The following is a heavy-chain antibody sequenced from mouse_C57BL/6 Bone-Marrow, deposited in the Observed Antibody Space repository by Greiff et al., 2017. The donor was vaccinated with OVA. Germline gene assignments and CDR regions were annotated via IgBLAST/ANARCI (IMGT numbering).Heavy chain of an antibody. J-gene: IGHJ1*03. CDR1: GFTFSDYG. V-gene: IGHV5-17*01. CDR3: ARINYWYFDV. Sequence: EVMLVESGGGLVKPGGSLKLSCAASGFTFSDYGMHWVRQAPEKGLEWVAYISSGSSTIYYADTVKGRFTISRDNAKNTLFLQMTSLRSEDTGMYYCARINYWYFDVWGTGTTVTVSS. CDR2: ISSGSSTI.